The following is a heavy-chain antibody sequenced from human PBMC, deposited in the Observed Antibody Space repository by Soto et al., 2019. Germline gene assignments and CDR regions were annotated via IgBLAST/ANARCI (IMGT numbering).Heavy chain of an antibody. J-gene: IGHJ4*02. CDR2: IIPIFDAR. CDR3: ARSRTTYYSQSSPYWPDKELDI. D-gene: IGHD2-2*01. Sequence: QVQLVQSGAEVQKPGSSVKVSCKASGDTFSSHALSWVRQAPGQGLEWMGGIIPIFDARTYAQKFQGRVTSSSEKSTKTGYMELSSLPSEETAVYYCARSRTTYYSQSSPYWPDKELDIWGQGTLITVSS. V-gene: IGHV1-69*06. CDR1: GDTFSSHA.